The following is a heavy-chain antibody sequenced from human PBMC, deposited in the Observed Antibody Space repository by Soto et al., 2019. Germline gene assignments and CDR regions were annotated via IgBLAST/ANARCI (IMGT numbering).Heavy chain of an antibody. CDR1: GYTFTSHY. V-gene: IGHV1-46*01. J-gene: IGHJ4*02. CDR3: ARVRGIAAAPHY. Sequence: QVQLVQSGAEVKKPGSSVKVSCKASGYTFTSHYMHWVRQAPGQGLEWMGISNPSGGSTSYAQKFQGRVTMTRDTSTSTVYMELSSLRSEDTAVYYCARVRGIAAAPHYWGQGTLVTVSS. D-gene: IGHD6-13*01. CDR2: SNPSGGST.